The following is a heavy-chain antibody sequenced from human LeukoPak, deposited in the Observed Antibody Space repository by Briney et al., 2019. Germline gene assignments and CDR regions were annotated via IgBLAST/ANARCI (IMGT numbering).Heavy chain of an antibody. CDR2: VNPTSGGT. J-gene: IGHJ4*02. D-gene: IGHD6-6*01. Sequence: ASVKVSCKASGYTFTGYYMHWVRQAPGQGLEWMGWVNPTSGGTNYAQKFQGRVTITADKSTSTAYMELSSLRSEDTAVYYCARGDSSSTDFNYFDYWGQGTLVTVSS. V-gene: IGHV1-2*02. CDR3: ARGDSSSTDFNYFDY. CDR1: GYTFTGYY.